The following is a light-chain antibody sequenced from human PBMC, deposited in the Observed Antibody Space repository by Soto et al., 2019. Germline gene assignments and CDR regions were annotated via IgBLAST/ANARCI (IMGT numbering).Light chain of an antibody. CDR3: TSYTTSIYV. CDR2: DVT. V-gene: IGLV2-14*01. CDR1: SSDVGGYEY. Sequence: QSVLTQPASVSGPPGQSITISCTGTSSDVGGYEYVSWYQQHPGKAPKLILYDVTTRPSGVSNRFSGSKSGNTASLTISGLQAEDEADYYCTSYTTSIYVFGTGTKVTVL. J-gene: IGLJ1*01.